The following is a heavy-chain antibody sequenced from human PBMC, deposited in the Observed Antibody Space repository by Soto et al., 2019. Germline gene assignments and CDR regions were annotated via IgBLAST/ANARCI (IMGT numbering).Heavy chain of an antibody. CDR3: ATFRGGRGFLESKYYFDY. CDR2: FDPEDGET. V-gene: IGHV1-24*01. D-gene: IGHD3-3*01. J-gene: IGHJ4*02. Sequence: ASVKVSCKVSGYTLTELSMHWVRQAPGKGLEWMGGFDPEDGETIYAQKFQGRVTMTEDTSTDTAYMELSSLRSEDTAVYYCATFRGGRGFLESKYYFDYWGQGTLVTVSS. CDR1: GYTLTELS.